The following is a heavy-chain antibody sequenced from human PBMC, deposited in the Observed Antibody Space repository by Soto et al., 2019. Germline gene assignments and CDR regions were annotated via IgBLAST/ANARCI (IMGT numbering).Heavy chain of an antibody. CDR2: ISGSGGST. Sequence: GGSLRLSCAASGFTFSSYAMSWVRQAPGKGLEWVSAISGSGGSTYYADSVKGRFTISRDNSKNTLYLQMNSLRAEDTAVYYCAKDLREYSSSSDYYYYGMDVWGQGTTVTVSS. J-gene: IGHJ6*02. CDR1: GFTFSSYA. CDR3: AKDLREYSSSSDYYYYGMDV. V-gene: IGHV3-23*01. D-gene: IGHD6-6*01.